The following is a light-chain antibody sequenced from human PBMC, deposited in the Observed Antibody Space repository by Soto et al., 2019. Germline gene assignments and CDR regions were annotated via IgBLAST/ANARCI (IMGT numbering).Light chain of an antibody. Sequence: EIVTTQSPATLSVSPGERATLSCRASQSVSSNLAWYQQKPGQAPRLLIYGASTRATGIPARFSGSGSGTDFTLTISSLEPEDFAVYYCHQRSNWPRTFGGGTKVDIK. CDR3: HQRSNWPRT. CDR1: QSVSSN. CDR2: GAS. J-gene: IGKJ4*01. V-gene: IGKV3-15*01.